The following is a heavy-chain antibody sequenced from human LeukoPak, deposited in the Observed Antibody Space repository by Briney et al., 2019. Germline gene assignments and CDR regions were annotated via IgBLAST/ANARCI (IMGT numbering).Heavy chain of an antibody. V-gene: IGHV4-34*01. CDR3: AREQWAQPKPFDY. Sequence: SETLSLTCSVYGGSLSPYYWNWIRQPPGKGLEWIGEINHRGSTTYNPSLKSRVTISVDTSKNQFSLKLSSVTAADTAVYYCAREQWAQPKPFDYWGQGTLVTVSS. D-gene: IGHD6-19*01. CDR1: GGSLSPYY. CDR2: INHRGST. J-gene: IGHJ4*02.